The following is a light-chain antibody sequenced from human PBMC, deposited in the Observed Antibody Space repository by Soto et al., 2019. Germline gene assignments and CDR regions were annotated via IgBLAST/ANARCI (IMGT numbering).Light chain of an antibody. V-gene: IGLV2-14*01. Sequence: QSALTQPASVSGSPGQSITISCTGTSSDVGTYNFVSWYQYHPGKAPKLIIYDVSNRPSGVSNRFSGSKSANTASLTISGLQAEDEADYYCSSNTRSRTYVFGTGTKLTVL. CDR1: SSDVGTYNF. J-gene: IGLJ1*01. CDR2: DVS. CDR3: SSNTRSRTYV.